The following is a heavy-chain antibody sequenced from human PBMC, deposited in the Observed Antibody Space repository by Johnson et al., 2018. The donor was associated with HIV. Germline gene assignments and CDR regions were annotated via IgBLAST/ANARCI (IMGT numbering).Heavy chain of an antibody. J-gene: IGHJ3*02. CDR3: ARGGRVYDSSGYYAFDI. V-gene: IGHV3-66*02. D-gene: IGHD3-22*01. CDR2: IYSGGST. Sequence: VQLVESGGGVVQPGRSLRLSCAASGFTFSDHYMDWLRQAPGKGLEWVSVIYSGGSTYYPGSVKGRFTISRENAKNSLYLQMNSLRAEDTAVYYCARGGRVYDSSGYYAFDIWGQGTMVTVSS. CDR1: GFTFSDHY.